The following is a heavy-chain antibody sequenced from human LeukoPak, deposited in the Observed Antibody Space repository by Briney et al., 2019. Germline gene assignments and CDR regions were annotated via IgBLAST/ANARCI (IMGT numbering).Heavy chain of an antibody. CDR2: IYTSGST. D-gene: IGHD6-6*01. V-gene: IGHV4-4*07. CDR3: ASTSLHFEYSSSFRFGDAFDI. CDR1: GGSISSYY. J-gene: IGHJ3*02. Sequence: PSETLSLTCTVSGGSISSYYWSWIRQPAGKGLEWIGRIYTSGSTNYNPSLKSRVTMSVDTSKNQFSLKLSSVTAADTAVYYCASTSLHFEYSSSFRFGDAFDIWGQGTMVTVSS.